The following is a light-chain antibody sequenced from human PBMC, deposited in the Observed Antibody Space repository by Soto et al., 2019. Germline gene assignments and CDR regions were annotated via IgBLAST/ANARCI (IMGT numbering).Light chain of an antibody. CDR3: SSYAGSNNFDVV. Sequence: QSALTQPPSASGSPGQSVTISCTGTSSDVGAYNYVSWYQQHPGTAPKLMIYEVSKRPSGVPDRFSGSKSGNTASLTVSGLQAEEEADYYCSSYAGSNNFDVVFGGGTKLTVL. J-gene: IGLJ2*01. CDR2: EVS. V-gene: IGLV2-8*01. CDR1: SSDVGAYNY.